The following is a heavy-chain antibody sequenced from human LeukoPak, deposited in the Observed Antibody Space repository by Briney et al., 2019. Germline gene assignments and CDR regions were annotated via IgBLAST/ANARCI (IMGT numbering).Heavy chain of an antibody. J-gene: IGHJ3*02. V-gene: IGHV3-48*01. D-gene: IGHD3-22*01. CDR3: ARDHHRRLYDSQARDTFDI. CDR1: GFTYSSYT. CDR2: IGSSSSTI. Sequence: GGSLRLSCTASGFTYSSYTMNWVRQAPGKGLEWVSYIGSSSSTIYYADSVKGRFTISRDNAKNSLYLQMNSLRAEDTAVYYCARDHHRRLYDSQARDTFDIWGQGTMVTVSS.